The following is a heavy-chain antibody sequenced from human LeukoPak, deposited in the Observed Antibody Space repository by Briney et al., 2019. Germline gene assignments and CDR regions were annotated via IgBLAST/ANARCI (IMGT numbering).Heavy chain of an antibody. CDR3: ASRRSTSFDY. CDR2: INSDETST. Sequence: GGSPRLSCAASGFTFSHYWMHWVRQAPGKGLEWVSRINSDETSTNYADSVKGRFTISRDNAKNTLYLQMNSLRAEDTAVYYCASRRSTSFDYWGQGTLVTVSS. J-gene: IGHJ4*02. D-gene: IGHD5/OR15-5a*01. CDR1: GFTFSHYW. V-gene: IGHV3-74*01.